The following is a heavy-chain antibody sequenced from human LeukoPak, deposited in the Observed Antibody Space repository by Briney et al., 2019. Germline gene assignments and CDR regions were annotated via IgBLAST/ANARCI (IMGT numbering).Heavy chain of an antibody. J-gene: IGHJ1*01. V-gene: IGHV3-23*01. CDR3: AKPPIVGATGYFQH. D-gene: IGHD1-26*01. CDR2: ISGSGGST. CDR1: GFTFSSYA. Sequence: PGGSLRLSCAASGFTFSSYAMSWVRQAAGKGLEWVSAISGSGGSTYCADSVKGRFTISRDNSKNTLYLQMNSLRAEDTAVYYCAKPPIVGATGYFQHWGQGTLVTVSS.